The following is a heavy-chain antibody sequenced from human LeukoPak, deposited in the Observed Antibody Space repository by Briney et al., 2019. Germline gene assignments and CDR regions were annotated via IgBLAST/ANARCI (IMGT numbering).Heavy chain of an antibody. Sequence: GGSLRLSCAASGFTVSSNYMTWVRQAPGKGLEWVSVIYSNNTTFYADSVKGRFTISRDNAKNSLYLQKNSLRDEDTAVYYCARAWGVDYWGQGTLVTVSS. CDR2: IYSNNTT. J-gene: IGHJ4*02. V-gene: IGHV3-53*01. D-gene: IGHD7-27*01. CDR1: GFTVSSNY. CDR3: ARAWGVDY.